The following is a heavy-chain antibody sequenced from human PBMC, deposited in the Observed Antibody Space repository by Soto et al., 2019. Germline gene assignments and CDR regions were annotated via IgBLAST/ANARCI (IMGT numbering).Heavy chain of an antibody. CDR3: ARDLAGDYYYYGMDV. Sequence: PSETLSLTCTVSGGSISSGDYYWSWIRQPPGKGLELIGYIYYSGSTYYNPSLKRRLTISVDTSKNQFSLKLSSVTAADTAVYYCARDLAGDYYYYGMDVWGQGTTVTVSS. J-gene: IGHJ6*02. CDR1: GGSISSGDYY. CDR2: IYYSGST. D-gene: IGHD3-3*02. V-gene: IGHV4-30-4*01.